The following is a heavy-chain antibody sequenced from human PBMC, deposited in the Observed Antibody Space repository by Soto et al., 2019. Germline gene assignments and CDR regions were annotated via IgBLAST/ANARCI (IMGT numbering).Heavy chain of an antibody. V-gene: IGHV3-30*18. CDR3: AKDGSHNFDS. Sequence: QVQLVESGGGVVQPGRSLRLSCAASGFTFSHYAMHWVRQAPGKGLEWVALMSYDGSNEYYADSVKGRFTISRDNSKNTLYLQMNSLRAEDTAVYYCAKDGSHNFDSCGQGTLVTVSS. CDR1: GFTFSHYA. J-gene: IGHJ4*02. D-gene: IGHD1-26*01. CDR2: MSYDGSNE.